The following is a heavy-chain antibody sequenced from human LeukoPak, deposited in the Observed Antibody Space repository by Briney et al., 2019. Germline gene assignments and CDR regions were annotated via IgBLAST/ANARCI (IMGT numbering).Heavy chain of an antibody. V-gene: IGHV5-51*01. D-gene: IGHD6-13*01. J-gene: IGHJ3*01. CDR2: IYPSDSHN. CDR3: ARHGTPAAAGSVFDV. CDR1: GYRFSDYW. Sequence: GESLKISCKGSGYRFSDYWIGWVRQMPGRGLEWMGVIYPSDSHNKYSPSFQGQVTISVDKSISTAHLQWSSLKASDTAIYYCARHGTPAAAGSVFDVWGQGTVVTVSS.